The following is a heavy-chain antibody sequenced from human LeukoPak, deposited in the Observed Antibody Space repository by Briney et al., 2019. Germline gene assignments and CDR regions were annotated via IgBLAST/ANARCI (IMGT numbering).Heavy chain of an antibody. J-gene: IGHJ4*02. CDR2: IYYSGST. CDR3: ARDLAVWSGYSFDY. Sequence: PSETLSLTCTVSGGSISSSSYYWGWIRQPPGKGQEWIGSIYYSGSTYYNPSLKSRVTISVDTSKNQFSLKLSSVTAADTAVYYCARDLAVWSGYSFDYWGQGTLVTVSS. D-gene: IGHD3-3*01. CDR1: GGSISSSSYY. V-gene: IGHV4-39*02.